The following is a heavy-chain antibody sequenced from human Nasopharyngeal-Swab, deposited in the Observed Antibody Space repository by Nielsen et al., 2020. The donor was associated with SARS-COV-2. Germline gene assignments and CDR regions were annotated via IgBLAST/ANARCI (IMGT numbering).Heavy chain of an antibody. V-gene: IGHV3-30-3*01. CDR2: ISYDGSNK. CDR3: ARSAGGSYYGAFDI. D-gene: IGHD1-26*01. Sequence: GGSLRLSCAASGFTFSSYAMHWVRQAPGKGLEWVAVISYDGSNKYYADSMKGRFTISRDNSKNTLYLQMNSLRAEDTAVYYCARSAGGSYYGAFDIWGQGTMVTVSS. J-gene: IGHJ3*02. CDR1: GFTFSSYA.